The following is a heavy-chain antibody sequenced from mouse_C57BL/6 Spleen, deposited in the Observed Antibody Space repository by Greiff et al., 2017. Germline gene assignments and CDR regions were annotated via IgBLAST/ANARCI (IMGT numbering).Heavy chain of an antibody. CDR2: ISDGGSYT. CDR1: GFTFSSYA. D-gene: IGHD5-5*01. CDR3: ARAPDYQRYYFDY. V-gene: IGHV5-4*03. Sequence: EVMLVESGGGLVKPGGSLKLSCAASGFTFSSYAMSWVRQTPEKRLEWVATISDGGSYTYYPDNVKGRFTISRDNAKNNLYLQMSHLKSEDTAMYYCARAPDYQRYYFDYWGQGTTLTVSS. J-gene: IGHJ2*01.